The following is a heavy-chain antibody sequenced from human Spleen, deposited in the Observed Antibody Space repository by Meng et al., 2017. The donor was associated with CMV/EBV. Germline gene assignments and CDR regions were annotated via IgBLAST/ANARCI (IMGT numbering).Heavy chain of an antibody. CDR3: AKGAAVGEYYYYGMDV. CDR2: ITGSGGRT. CDR1: GFTFSDYA. J-gene: IGHJ6*02. D-gene: IGHD3-10*01. V-gene: IGHV3-23*01. Sequence: GESLKISCAASGFTFSDYAMSWVRQAPGKGLEWVSAITGSGGRTYYADSVKGRFTISRDNSKNTLYLQMNSLRAEDTAVYYCAKGAAVGEYYYYGMDVWGQGTTVTVSS.